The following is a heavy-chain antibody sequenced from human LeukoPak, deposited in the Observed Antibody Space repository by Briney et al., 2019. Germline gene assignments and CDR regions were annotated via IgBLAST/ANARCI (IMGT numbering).Heavy chain of an antibody. V-gene: IGHV3-23*01. D-gene: IGHD6-19*01. CDR1: GFTFSSYA. Sequence: GGSLRLSCAASGFTFSSYAMSWVRQAPGKGLEWVSAITGSGGSTYSADSVKGRFTISRDNSKSTLYLQMNSLRAEDTAVYYCANQWLNGRYFDLWGRGTLVTVSS. CDR3: ANQWLNGRYFDL. CDR2: ITGSGGST. J-gene: IGHJ2*01.